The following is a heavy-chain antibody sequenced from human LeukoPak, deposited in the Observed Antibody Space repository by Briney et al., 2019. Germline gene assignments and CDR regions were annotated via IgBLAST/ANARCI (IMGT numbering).Heavy chain of an antibody. D-gene: IGHD6-25*01. V-gene: IGHV4-61*01. CDR2: LYFGGTT. Sequence: SETLSLTCTVSGGSINSHTYYWGWIRQPPGKGLEWIGNLYFGGTTNYNPSLKSRVTISVDTSKWQFSLKLTSVSAADTAVYYCARGQRIERTFDIWGQGTTVIVSS. J-gene: IGHJ3*02. CDR1: GGSINSHTYY. CDR3: ARGQRIERTFDI.